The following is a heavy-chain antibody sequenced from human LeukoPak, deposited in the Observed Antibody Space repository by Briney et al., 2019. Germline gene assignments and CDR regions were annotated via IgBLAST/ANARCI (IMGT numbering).Heavy chain of an antibody. D-gene: IGHD6-19*01. J-gene: IGHJ4*02. V-gene: IGHV3-15*01. CDR1: GFTSSNAW. Sequence: GGSLRLSCAASGFTSSNAWMSWVRQAPGKGLEWVGRIKSKTDGGTTDYAAPVKGRFTISRDDSKNTLYLQMNSLKTEDTAVYYCTTHYSSGWYAVDYWGQGTLVTVSS. CDR3: TTHYSSGWYAVDY. CDR2: IKSKTDGGTT.